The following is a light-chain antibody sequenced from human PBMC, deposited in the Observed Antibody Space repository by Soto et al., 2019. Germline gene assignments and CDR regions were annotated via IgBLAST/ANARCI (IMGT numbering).Light chain of an antibody. V-gene: IGKV3-15*01. CDR1: QSVSSN. CDR3: QQYNNWPPWT. CDR2: GAS. Sequence: EIVMTQSPATLSVSPGERATLSCRASQSVSSNLAWYQQKPGQAPRLLIYGASTRATGIPARFSGSGSGTEFTLTVSSLQSEDFALYYCQQYNNWPPWTFGPGPKVDIK. J-gene: IGKJ1*01.